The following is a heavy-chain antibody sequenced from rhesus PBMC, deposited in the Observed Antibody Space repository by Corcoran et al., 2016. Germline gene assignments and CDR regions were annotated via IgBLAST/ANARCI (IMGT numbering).Heavy chain of an antibody. D-gene: IGHD3-34*01. J-gene: IGHJ4*01. V-gene: IGHV4-127*01. CDR2: SGGSSGST. CDR1: GYSISSGYG. CDR3: ARGGSPDY. Sequence: QVQLQESGPGLVKPSETLSLTCAVSGYSISSGYGWSWIRQPPGKGLEWIGYSGGSSGSTNDNPPLKSRVTISTDTSKKQFSLKLSSVTAADTAVYYCARGGSPDYWGQGVLVTVSS.